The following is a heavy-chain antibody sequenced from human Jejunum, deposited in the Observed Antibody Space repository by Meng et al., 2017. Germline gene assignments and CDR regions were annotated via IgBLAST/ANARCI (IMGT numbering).Heavy chain of an antibody. V-gene: IGHV4-4*07. CDR2: IYISGTT. D-gene: IGHD1-26*01. Sequence: SETLSLTCAVSGDSISGYYWNWIRQPAGKGLEWIGRIYISGTTNFNPSFESRVTMSVDTSKNEVSLHMKSVTAADTAVYYCARGGPSGGFDPWGQGTLVTVSS. CDR1: GDSISGYY. J-gene: IGHJ5*02. CDR3: ARGGPSGGFDP.